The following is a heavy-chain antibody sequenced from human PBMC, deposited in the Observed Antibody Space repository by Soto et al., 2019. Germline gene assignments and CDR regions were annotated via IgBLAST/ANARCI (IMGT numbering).Heavy chain of an antibody. Sequence: PGGSLRLSCAASGFTFSNFWMHWVRQAPGKGLVWVSRINNDGSSSTYADSVKGRFTISRDNSKNTLYLQMNSLRAEDTAVYYCAKREYSSPYGVYWGQGTLVTVSS. CDR1: GFTFSNFW. V-gene: IGHV3-74*03. CDR3: AKREYSSPYGVY. D-gene: IGHD6-6*01. CDR2: INNDGSSS. J-gene: IGHJ4*02.